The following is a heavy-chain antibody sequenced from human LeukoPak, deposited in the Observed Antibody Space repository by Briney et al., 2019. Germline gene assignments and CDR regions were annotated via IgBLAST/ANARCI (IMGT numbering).Heavy chain of an antibody. CDR2: INPSSGGT. V-gene: IGHV1-2*06. CDR1: GYTFTDYY. J-gene: IGHJ6*02. D-gene: IGHD2-21*01. CDR3: ARDNSIYGMDV. Sequence: ASVKVSCKASGYTFTDYYMHWVRQAPGQGLEWMGRINPSSGGTNSAQKFQGRVTMTRDTSISTAHMELSRLRSDDTAIYYCARDNSIYGMDVWGQGTTVTVSS.